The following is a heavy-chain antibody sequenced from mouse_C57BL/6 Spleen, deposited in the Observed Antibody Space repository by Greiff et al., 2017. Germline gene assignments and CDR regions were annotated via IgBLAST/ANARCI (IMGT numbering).Heavy chain of an antibody. CDR3: ARPVRYWFAC. V-gene: IGHV5-17*01. D-gene: IGHD1-1*01. CDR1: GFTFSDYG. CDR2: ISSGSSTI. Sequence: EVKLVESGGGLVKPGGSLTLSCAASGFTFSDYGMHWVRQAPEKGLEWVAYISSGSSTIYYADTVKGRFTISRDNAKNTLFLQMTSLRSEDTAMYYCARPVRYWFACWGQGTLVTVSA. J-gene: IGHJ3*01.